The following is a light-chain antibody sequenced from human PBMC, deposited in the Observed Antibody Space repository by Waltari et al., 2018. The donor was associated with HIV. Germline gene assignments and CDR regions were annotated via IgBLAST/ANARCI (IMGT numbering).Light chain of an antibody. Sequence: QSALTQPPSASGSPGQSVAIPCTGTSSDIGDYTFVSWYQQPPGSPPKLIIFEVTKRPTGVPDRFSGSKSGNTASLTVSGLLPEDDADYYCSSYAGSNRFVVFGGGTRLTVL. V-gene: IGLV2-8*01. CDR2: EVT. CDR1: SSDIGDYTF. CDR3: SSYAGSNRFVV. J-gene: IGLJ2*01.